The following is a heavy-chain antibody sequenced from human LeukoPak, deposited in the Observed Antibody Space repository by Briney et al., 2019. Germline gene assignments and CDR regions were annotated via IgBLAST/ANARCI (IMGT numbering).Heavy chain of an antibody. CDR1: GFTFNSYA. Sequence: GGSLRLSCAASGFTFNSYAMHLVRQAPGKGLEWVAVISNDGSNKYYADSVKGRFTISRDNSKNTLYLQMNSLRAEDTAVYYCAKGRGAFDIWGQGTMVTVSS. CDR3: AKGRGAFDI. CDR2: ISNDGSNK. D-gene: IGHD3-10*01. J-gene: IGHJ3*02. V-gene: IGHV3-30*04.